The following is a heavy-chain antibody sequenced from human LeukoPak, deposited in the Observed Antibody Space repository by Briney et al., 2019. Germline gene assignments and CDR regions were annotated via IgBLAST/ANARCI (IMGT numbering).Heavy chain of an antibody. Sequence: GGSLRLSCAASGFSFTSYAMSWVRQAPAKGLEWVSAIRGSGGSTNYADSVRGRFTISRDNSTNSLYLQMNSLRAEDTAVYYCAKVLGYGDSSYWYFALWGRGTLVTVSS. V-gene: IGHV3-23*01. CDR1: GFSFTSYA. CDR3: AKVLGYGDSSYWYFAL. J-gene: IGHJ2*01. D-gene: IGHD3-22*01. CDR2: IRGSGGST.